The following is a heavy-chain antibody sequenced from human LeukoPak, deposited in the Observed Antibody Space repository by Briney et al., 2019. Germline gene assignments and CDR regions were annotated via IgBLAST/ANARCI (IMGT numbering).Heavy chain of an antibody. D-gene: IGHD6-13*01. CDR3: ARDRAIAAAGTGWFDP. V-gene: IGHV3-11*05. CDR1: GFTFSDYY. Sequence: GGSLRLSCAASGFTFSDYYMSCIRQAPGKGLEWVSYISSSSSYTNYADSVKGRFTISRDNAKNSLYLQMNSLRAEDTAVYYCARDRAIAAAGTGWFDPWGQGTLVTVSS. J-gene: IGHJ5*02. CDR2: ISSSSSYT.